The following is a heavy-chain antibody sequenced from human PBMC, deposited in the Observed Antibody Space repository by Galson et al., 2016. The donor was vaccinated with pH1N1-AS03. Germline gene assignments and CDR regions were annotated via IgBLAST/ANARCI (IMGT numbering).Heavy chain of an antibody. CDR1: GGSVSSYY. Sequence: SETLSLTCTVSGGSVSSYYWSWIRQPPGKGLEWIGYIFHSGRTNSNPSLESLVSISVDTSKNQFSLKLKSVTAADTAVYYCARQDSGAYYLDSWGPGTLVTVSS. V-gene: IGHV4-59*02. CDR2: IFHSGRT. CDR3: ARQDSGAYYLDS. J-gene: IGHJ4*02. D-gene: IGHD1-26*01.